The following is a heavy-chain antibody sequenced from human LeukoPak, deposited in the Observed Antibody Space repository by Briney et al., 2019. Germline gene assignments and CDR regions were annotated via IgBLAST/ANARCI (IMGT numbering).Heavy chain of an antibody. J-gene: IGHJ4*02. D-gene: IGHD6-19*01. Sequence: PGGSLRLSCAASGFTFSNAWMSWVRQPPGKGLEWIGEINHSGSTNYNASLKSRVTISVDTSKNQFSLKLSSVTAADTAVYYCARVVAGQSPPDYWGQGTLVTVSS. CDR3: ARVVAGQSPPDY. V-gene: IGHV4-34*01. CDR2: INHSGST. CDR1: GFTFSNAW.